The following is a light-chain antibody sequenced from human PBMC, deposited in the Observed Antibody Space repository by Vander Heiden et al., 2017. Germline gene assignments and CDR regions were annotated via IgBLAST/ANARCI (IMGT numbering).Light chain of an antibody. Sequence: DIVMTQSPDSLAVSLGERATINCKSRQSVLYSSNNKNYLGWYQQKAGQPPKLLIYWASTRESGVPDRFSGSGSGTDFTLTISILHAEDVAVYYCQQDDSTARTFGQGTKVEIK. CDR3: QQDDSTART. V-gene: IGKV4-1*01. CDR1: QSVLYSSNNKNY. J-gene: IGKJ1*01. CDR2: WAS.